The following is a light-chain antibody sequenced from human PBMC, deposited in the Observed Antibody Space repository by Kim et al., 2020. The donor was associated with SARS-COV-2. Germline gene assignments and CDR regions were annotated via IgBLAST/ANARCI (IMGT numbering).Light chain of an antibody. V-gene: IGKV1-39*01. Sequence: GDRVTITCRASQNISSYLHWYQQKPGKAPKLLIYDTSNLQSGVPSIFSGSGSGTDFTLTISSLQPEDCATYYCQQSYSSPKTFGQRAKVDIK. CDR2: DTS. CDR1: QNISSY. CDR3: QQSYSSPKT. J-gene: IGKJ1*01.